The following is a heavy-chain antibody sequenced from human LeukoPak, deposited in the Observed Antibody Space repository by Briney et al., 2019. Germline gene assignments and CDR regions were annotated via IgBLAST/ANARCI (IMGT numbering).Heavy chain of an antibody. J-gene: IGHJ6*02. CDR3: ARERSITMIVVDGMDV. V-gene: IGHV3-30*04. CDR2: ISYDGSNK. Sequence: GGSLRLSCAASGFTFSSYAMHWVRQAPGKGLEWVAVISYDGSNKYYADSVKGRLTISRDNSKNTLYLQMNSLRAEDTAVYYCARERSITMIVVDGMDVWGQGTTVTVSS. D-gene: IGHD3-22*01. CDR1: GFTFSSYA.